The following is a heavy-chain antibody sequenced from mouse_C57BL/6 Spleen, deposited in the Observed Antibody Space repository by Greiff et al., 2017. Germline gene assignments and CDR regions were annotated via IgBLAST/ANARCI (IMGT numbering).Heavy chain of an antibody. V-gene: IGHV1-18*01. J-gene: IGHJ2*01. Sequence: VQLQQSGPELVKPGASVKIPCKASGYTFTDYNMDWVKQSHGKSLEWIGDINPNNGGTIYNQKFKGKATLTVDKSSSTAYMELRSLTSEDTAVYYCARQLKAYFYYFDDWGQGTTLTVSS. CDR2: INPNNGGT. D-gene: IGHD6-5*01. CDR1: GYTFTDYN. CDR3: ARQLKAYFYYFDD.